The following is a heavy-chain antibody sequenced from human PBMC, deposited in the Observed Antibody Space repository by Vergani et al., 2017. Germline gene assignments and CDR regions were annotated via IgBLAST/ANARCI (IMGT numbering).Heavy chain of an antibody. CDR1: GFTFSSYA. V-gene: IGHV3-30*01. CDR3: ARSGYSGYDFDY. J-gene: IGHJ4*02. Sequence: QVRLVESGGGVVQPGRSLRLSCAASGFTFSSYAMHWVRQAPGKGLEWVAVILYDGSNKYYADSVKGRFTISRDNSKNTLYLQMNSQRAEDTAVYYCARSGYSGYDFDYWGQGTLVTVSS. D-gene: IGHD5-12*01. CDR2: ILYDGSNK.